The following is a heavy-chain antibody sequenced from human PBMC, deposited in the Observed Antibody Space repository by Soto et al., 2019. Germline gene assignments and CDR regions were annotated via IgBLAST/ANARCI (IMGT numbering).Heavy chain of an antibody. J-gene: IGHJ4*02. CDR1: GFTFTDYA. CDR2: ISGIGGST. CDR3: ARGSSGYISSWYYFDY. V-gene: IGHV3-23*01. Sequence: GGSLRLSCAASGFTFTDYALSWVRQAPGKGLGWVATISGIGGSTYLADSVKGRLSISRDNSKNTVSLLMNSLRAEDTAVYFCARGSSGYISSWYYFDYWGRGTLVTVSS. D-gene: IGHD6-13*01.